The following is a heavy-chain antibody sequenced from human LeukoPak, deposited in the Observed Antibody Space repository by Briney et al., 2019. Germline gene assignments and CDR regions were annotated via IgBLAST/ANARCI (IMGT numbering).Heavy chain of an antibody. CDR1: GFTFSSYW. J-gene: IGHJ4*02. Sequence: PGGSLRLSCAASGFTFSSYWMHWVRQAPGKGLVRVSRINSDVSSTSYADSVKGRFTISRDNAKNTLYLQMNSLRAEDTAVYYCARGFRFDYWGQGTLVTVSS. CDR3: ARGFRFDY. V-gene: IGHV3-74*01. CDR2: INSDVSST.